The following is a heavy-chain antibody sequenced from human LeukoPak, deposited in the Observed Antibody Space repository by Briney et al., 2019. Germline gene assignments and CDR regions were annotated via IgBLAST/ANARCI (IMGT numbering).Heavy chain of an antibody. CDR1: GGSFSSYY. J-gene: IGHJ4*02. CDR2: INHSGST. V-gene: IGHV4-34*01. D-gene: IGHD4-17*01. CDR3: AKDRGYRDGRYHFDY. Sequence: SETLSLTCAVYGGSFSSYYWSWIRQPPGKGLEWIGEINHSGSTNYNPSLKSRVTISVDTSKNQFSLKLSSVTAADTAVYYCAKDRGYRDGRYHFDYWGQGTLVSVSS.